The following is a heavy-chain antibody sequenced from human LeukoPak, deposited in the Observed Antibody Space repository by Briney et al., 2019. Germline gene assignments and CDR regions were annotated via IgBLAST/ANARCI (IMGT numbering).Heavy chain of an antibody. CDR1: GYTFTCYA. Sequence: GASVKVSCKTSGYTFTCYAMNWVRQAPGQGLEWMGWIDTNTGNPMYAQGFTGRFVFSLDTSVSTAYLQISSLKAEDTAVYYCARFDSSGYYALDYWGQGTLVAVSS. J-gene: IGHJ4*02. CDR3: ARFDSSGYYALDY. D-gene: IGHD3-22*01. CDR2: IDTNTGNP. V-gene: IGHV7-4-1*02.